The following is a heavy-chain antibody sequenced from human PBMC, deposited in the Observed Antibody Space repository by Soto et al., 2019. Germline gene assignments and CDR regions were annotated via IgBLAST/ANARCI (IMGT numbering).Heavy chain of an antibody. J-gene: IGHJ3*02. CDR3: AKVVVLADTGAFDI. D-gene: IGHD2-15*01. Sequence: GGSLRLSCAASGFTFSNYWMSWVRQAPGRGLEWVASIKQDASEIQYVDSVKGRFTISRDNADNSLYLKMNSLRDEDTAVYYCAKVVVLADTGAFDIWGQGTMVTVSS. CDR2: IKQDASEI. V-gene: IGHV3-7*01. CDR1: GFTFSNYW.